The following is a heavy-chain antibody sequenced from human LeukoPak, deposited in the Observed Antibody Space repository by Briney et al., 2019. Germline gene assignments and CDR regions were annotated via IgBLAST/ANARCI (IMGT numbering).Heavy chain of an antibody. V-gene: IGHV3-74*03. Sequence: PGGSLRLSCAASGFTFSSYWMHWVPQAPGKGPVWVSRINSDGTGTMYADSVKGRFTISRDNAKNTLYLQMNSLRAEDTAVYYCAKHPAFDIWGQGTMVTVSS. CDR3: AKHPAFDI. J-gene: IGHJ3*02. CDR2: INSDGTGT. CDR1: GFTFSSYW.